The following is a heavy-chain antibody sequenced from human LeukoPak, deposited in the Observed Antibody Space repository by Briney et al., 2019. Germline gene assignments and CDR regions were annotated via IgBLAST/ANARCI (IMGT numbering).Heavy chain of an antibody. D-gene: IGHD3-22*01. CDR3: ARGPASGYFSSNFDY. Sequence: GASVKVSCKASGYTFTSYYMHWVRQAPGQGLEWMGWINPISGATKSAQRFQGRVAMTRDTSISTAYMELISLRYDDTAVYYCARGPASGYFSSNFDYWGQGTLVTVSS. J-gene: IGHJ4*02. CDR2: INPISGAT. V-gene: IGHV1-2*02. CDR1: GYTFTSYY.